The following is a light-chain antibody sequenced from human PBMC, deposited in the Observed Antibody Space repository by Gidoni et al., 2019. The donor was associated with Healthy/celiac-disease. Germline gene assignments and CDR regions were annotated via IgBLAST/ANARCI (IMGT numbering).Light chain of an antibody. CDR2: QDS. CDR1: KLGDKY. V-gene: IGLV3-1*01. J-gene: IGLJ2*01. CDR3: QAWDSSTVV. Sequence: SYELTTPPSVSVSPGQTASITCSGDKLGDKYTCWYQQKPGQFPVLVIYQDSKRPSGIPERFSGSNSGNTATLTISGTQAMDEADYYCQAWDSSTVVFGGGTKLTVL.